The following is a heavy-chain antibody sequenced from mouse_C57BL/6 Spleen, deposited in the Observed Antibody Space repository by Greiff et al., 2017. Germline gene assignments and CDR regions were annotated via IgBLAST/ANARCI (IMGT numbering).Heavy chain of an antibody. CDR3: AGYGSSYVLYFDV. J-gene: IGHJ1*03. D-gene: IGHD1-1*01. CDR1: GYTFTSYW. V-gene: IGHV1-64*01. CDR2: IHPNSGST. Sequence: QVQLQQPGAELVKPGASVKLSCKASGYTFTSYWMHWVKQRPGQGLEWIGMIHPNSGSTNYNEKFKSKATLTVGKSSSTAYMQLSSLTSEDSAVYYCAGYGSSYVLYFDVWGTGTTVTVSS.